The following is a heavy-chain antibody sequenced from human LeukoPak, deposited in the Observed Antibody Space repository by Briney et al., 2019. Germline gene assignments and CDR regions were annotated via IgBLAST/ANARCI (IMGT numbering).Heavy chain of an antibody. CDR1: GFTFSSYA. CDR2: ISYDGGNK. CDR3: AKDHTAMGRNGMDV. V-gene: IGHV3-30-3*01. Sequence: PGGSLRLSCAASGFTFSSYAMHWVRQAPGKGLEWVAVISYDGGNKYYADSVKGRFTISRDNSKNTLYLQMNSLRAEDTAVYYCAKDHTAMGRNGMDVWGQGTTVTVSS. J-gene: IGHJ6*02. D-gene: IGHD5-18*01.